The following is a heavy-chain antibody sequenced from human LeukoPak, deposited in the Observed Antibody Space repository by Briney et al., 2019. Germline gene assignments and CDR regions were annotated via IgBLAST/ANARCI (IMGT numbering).Heavy chain of an antibody. V-gene: IGHV4-59*02. D-gene: IGHD6-13*01. J-gene: IGHJ6*02. CDR2: IYYTGAI. CDR1: GGSVSGDS. CDR3: ARDMEIAAAGSPTYYYYGMDV. Sequence: SETLSLTCTVSGGSVSGDSWTWIRQPAGKGLEWIGYIYYTGAINYSPSLMGRVTMSVDTSKNQFSLELSSVTAADTAVYYCARDMEIAAAGSPTYYYYGMDVWGQGTTVTVSS.